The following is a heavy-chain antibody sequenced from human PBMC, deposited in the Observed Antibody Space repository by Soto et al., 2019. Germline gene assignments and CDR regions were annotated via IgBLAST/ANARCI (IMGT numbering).Heavy chain of an antibody. Sequence: QVQLQESGPGLVKPSETLSLTCTVSGGSVSSGSYYWSWIRQPPGKGLEWIGYIYYSGSTNYNPSLKSRCTISVDTSKNQFSLKLSSVPAADTAVYYCARSFGAGWGWPYSYGHQIDYWGQGTLVTVSS. V-gene: IGHV4-61*01. J-gene: IGHJ4*02. D-gene: IGHD5-18*01. CDR2: IYYSGST. CDR3: ARSFGAGWGWPYSYGHQIDY. CDR1: GGSVSSGSYY.